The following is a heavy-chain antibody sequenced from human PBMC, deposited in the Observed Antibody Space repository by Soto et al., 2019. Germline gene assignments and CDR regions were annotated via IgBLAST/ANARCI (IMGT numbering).Heavy chain of an antibody. CDR2: ISDSGST. CDR1: GGSISSYY. Sequence: QVQLQESGPGLVKPSETLSLTCTVSGGSISSYYWSWIRQPPGKGLEWIGYISDSGSTNYNPSLKGRVTISVDTSNTQVSLKLSSVTAADTAVYSCARRIKYYYALDVWGQGTTVTVSS. J-gene: IGHJ6*02. V-gene: IGHV4-59*08. CDR3: ARRIKYYYALDV. D-gene: IGHD2-15*01.